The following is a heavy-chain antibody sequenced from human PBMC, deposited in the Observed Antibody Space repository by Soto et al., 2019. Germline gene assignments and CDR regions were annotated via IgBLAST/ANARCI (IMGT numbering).Heavy chain of an antibody. Sequence: EVQLVESGGGLVQPGRSLRLSCAASGFTFDDYAMHWVRQVPGKGLEWVSGINWHSGSIGYADSVKGRFAISRDNAKNSLHLQMNSLRAEDTAFYYCVKDESINWYSGHFRHWGQGTPVTVSS. V-gene: IGHV3-9*01. CDR2: INWHSGSI. D-gene: IGHD6-13*01. J-gene: IGHJ1*01. CDR1: GFTFDDYA. CDR3: VKDESINWYSGHFRH.